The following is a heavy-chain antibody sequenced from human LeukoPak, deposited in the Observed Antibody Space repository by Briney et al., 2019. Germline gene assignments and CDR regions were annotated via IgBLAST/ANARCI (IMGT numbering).Heavy chain of an antibody. CDR3: ARGSDCFHY. CDR1: GYTFINYA. J-gene: IGHJ4*02. V-gene: IGHV7-4-1*02. Sequence: GASVKVSCKASGYTFINYAMNWVRQAPGQGLEWMGRIITNTGNPTYAQGFTGRFVFSFDTSVSTAYLQMNSLRAEDTAVYYRARGSDCFHYWGQGTLVTVSS. CDR2: IITNTGNP. D-gene: IGHD2-21*01.